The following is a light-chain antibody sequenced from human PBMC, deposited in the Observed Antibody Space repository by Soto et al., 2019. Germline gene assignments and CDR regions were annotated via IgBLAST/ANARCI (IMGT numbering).Light chain of an antibody. J-gene: IGKJ1*01. CDR2: GAS. CDR1: QSVSTN. V-gene: IGKV3-20*01. CDR3: QQYGSSPPWT. Sequence: SHAPSTLSVCPWERATLSFMSSQSVSTNLAWYQQRPGQAPRLLIYGASSRATGIPDRFSGSGSGTDFTLTISRLEPEDFAVYYCQQYGSSPPWTFGQGTKVDIK.